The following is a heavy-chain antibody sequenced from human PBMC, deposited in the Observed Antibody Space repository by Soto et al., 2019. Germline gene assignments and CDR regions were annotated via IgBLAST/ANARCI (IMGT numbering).Heavy chain of an antibody. CDR2: TNHSGST. CDR3: ARERGVLLWFGEPWFDP. J-gene: IGHJ5*02. D-gene: IGHD3-10*01. CDR1: GGSFSGYY. Sequence: QVQLQQWGAGLLKPSETLSLTCAVYGGSFSGYYWSWIRQPPGKGLEWIGETNHSGSTNYNPSLKSRVTISVDTSKNQFSLKLSSVTAADTAVYYCARERGVLLWFGEPWFDPWGQGTLVTVSS. V-gene: IGHV4-34*01.